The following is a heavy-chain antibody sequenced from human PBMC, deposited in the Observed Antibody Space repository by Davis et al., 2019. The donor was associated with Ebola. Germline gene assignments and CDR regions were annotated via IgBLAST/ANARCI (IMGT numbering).Heavy chain of an antibody. J-gene: IGHJ4*02. Sequence: AASVKVSCKASGYTFTSYGITWVRQAPGQGLEWMGWINPHNGNTNYAQNVQGRVTMTTDTSTSTAYMEVGSLRSDDTAVYYCARDLGWFGDYWGQGTLVTVSS. CDR2: INPHNGNT. CDR3: ARDLGWFGDY. V-gene: IGHV1-18*04. D-gene: IGHD3-3*01. CDR1: GYTFTSYG.